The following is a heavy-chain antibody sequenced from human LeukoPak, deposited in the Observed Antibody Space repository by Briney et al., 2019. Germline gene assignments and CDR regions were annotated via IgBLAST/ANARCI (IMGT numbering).Heavy chain of an antibody. D-gene: IGHD3-9*01. Sequence: GGSLRHSCAASGFTFSDYYMSWIRQAPGKGLQWLSHISDGGDTIFYADSVKGRFTISRDNLKNSLYLHMNSLRADDTGIYYCARDEVHILTEEGYFYYMDLWGKGTSVTVSS. CDR1: GFTFSDYY. CDR2: ISDGGDTI. CDR3: ARDEVHILTEEGYFYYMDL. J-gene: IGHJ6*03. V-gene: IGHV3-11*04.